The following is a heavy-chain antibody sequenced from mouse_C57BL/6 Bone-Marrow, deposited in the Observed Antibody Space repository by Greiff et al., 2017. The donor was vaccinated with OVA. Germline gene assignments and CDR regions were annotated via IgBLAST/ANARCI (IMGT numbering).Heavy chain of an antibody. J-gene: IGHJ3*01. CDR1: GYTFTSYW. CDR2: IDPTSGGT. V-gene: IGHV1-72*01. D-gene: IGHD2-3*01. CDR3: ARGDGYSLPFAY. Sequence: QVQLQQPGAELVKPGASVKLSCKASGYTFTSYWMHWVKQRPGQGLEWIGRIDPTSGGTKYNEKFKSKATLTVDKPSSTAYMQLSSLTSEDSAVYYCARGDGYSLPFAYWGQGTLVTVSA.